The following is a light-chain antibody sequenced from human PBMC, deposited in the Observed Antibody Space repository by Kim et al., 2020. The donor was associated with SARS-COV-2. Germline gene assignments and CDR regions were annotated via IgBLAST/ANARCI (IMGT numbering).Light chain of an antibody. J-gene: IGLJ2*01. CDR1: DSNIATNY. Sequence: QSVLTQPPSVSAAPGQEVTISCSGSDSNIATNYVSWYRRFPGAAPKVVIYDNNKRPSGIPDRFSGSKSGLSATLGISGLQPGDEADYFCGTWDNRLSAVVFGGGTQLTVL. CDR2: DNN. CDR3: GTWDNRLSAVV. V-gene: IGLV1-51*01.